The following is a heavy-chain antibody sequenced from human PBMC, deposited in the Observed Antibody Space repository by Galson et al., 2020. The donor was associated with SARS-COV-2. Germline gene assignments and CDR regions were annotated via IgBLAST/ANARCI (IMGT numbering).Heavy chain of an antibody. CDR1: GGTFSSYA. CDR3: ARDSGCYADYFDY. Sequence: SVTVSCKASGGTFSSYAISWVRQAPGQGLEWMGGIIPIFGTANYAQKFQGRVTITADESTSTAYMELSSLRSEDTAVYYCARDSGCYADYFDYWGQGTLVTVSS. CDR2: IIPIFGTA. D-gene: IGHD1-26*01. V-gene: IGHV1-69*13. J-gene: IGHJ4*02.